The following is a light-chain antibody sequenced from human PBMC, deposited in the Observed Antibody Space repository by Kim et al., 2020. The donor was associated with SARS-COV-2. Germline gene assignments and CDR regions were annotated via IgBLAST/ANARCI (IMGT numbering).Light chain of an antibody. J-gene: IGKJ1*01. CDR1: QSISSW. V-gene: IGKV1-5*03. CDR3: QQYNSYWT. Sequence: SASVGDRVTITSRARQSISSWLAWYQQKPGKAPKLLIYKASSLESGVPSRFSGSGSGTEFTLTISSLQPDDFATYYCQQYNSYWTFGQGTKVEIK. CDR2: KAS.